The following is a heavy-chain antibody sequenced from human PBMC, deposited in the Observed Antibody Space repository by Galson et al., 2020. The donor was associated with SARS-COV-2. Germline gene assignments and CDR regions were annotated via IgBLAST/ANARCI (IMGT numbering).Heavy chain of an antibody. Sequence: GGSLRLSCAASGLTFINYEMNWVRQAPGKGLEWISYISDSGTNIYYADSVKGRFTISRDNAKNSVYLQMNSLRAEDTAVYYCASPYLAAASFFGAFDLWGRWTLVTVSS. V-gene: IGHV3-48*03. CDR1: GLTFINYE. CDR2: ISDSGTNI. CDR3: ASPYLAAASFFGAFDL. D-gene: IGHD6-13*01. J-gene: IGHJ3*01.